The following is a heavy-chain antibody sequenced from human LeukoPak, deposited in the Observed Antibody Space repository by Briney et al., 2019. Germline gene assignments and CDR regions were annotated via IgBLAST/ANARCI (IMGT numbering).Heavy chain of an antibody. V-gene: IGHV3-30*04. CDR2: ISYDGSNK. CDR1: GFTFSSYA. J-gene: IGHJ4*02. CDR3: ARGDFDY. Sequence: GRSLRLSCAASGFTFSSYAMHWVRQAPGKGLEWVAVISYDGSNKYYADSVKGRFTISRDNSKNTLYLQMNSLRAEDTAVYYCARGDFDYWGQGTLLTVSS.